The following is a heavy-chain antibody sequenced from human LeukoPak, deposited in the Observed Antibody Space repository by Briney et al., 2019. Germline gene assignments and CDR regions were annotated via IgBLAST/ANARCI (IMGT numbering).Heavy chain of an antibody. CDR1: DDSISDYY. V-gene: IGHV4-59*01. CDR3: TRGAGWLIDY. CDR2: FHNSGTS. Sequence: SETLSLTCTVSDDSISDYYRGWIRQPPGKGLEWIGYFHNSGTSAYNPSLKSRVTISADTSKNQFSLKLNSLTTADTAVYYCTRGAGWLIDYWGQGILVSVSS. J-gene: IGHJ4*02. D-gene: IGHD3-16*01.